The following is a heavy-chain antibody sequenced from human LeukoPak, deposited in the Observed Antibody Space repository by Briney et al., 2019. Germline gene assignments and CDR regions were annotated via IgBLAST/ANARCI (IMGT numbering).Heavy chain of an antibody. CDR3: ARADYGSGSYGLDY. Sequence: SETLSLTCAVYGGSFSGYYWSWIRQPPGKGLEWIGEINHSGGTNYNPSLKSRVTISVDTSKNQFSLKLSSVTAADTAVYYCARADYGSGSYGLDYWGQGTLVTVSS. V-gene: IGHV4-34*01. CDR2: INHSGGT. J-gene: IGHJ4*02. CDR1: GGSFSGYY. D-gene: IGHD3-10*01.